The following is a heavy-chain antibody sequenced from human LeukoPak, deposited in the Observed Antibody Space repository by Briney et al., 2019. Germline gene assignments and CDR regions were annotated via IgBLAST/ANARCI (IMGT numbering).Heavy chain of an antibody. CDR3: ASSVPDDAFDI. CDR2: INPSGGST. D-gene: IGHD6-19*01. V-gene: IGHV1-46*01. CDR1: GYTFTSYY. J-gene: IGHJ3*02. Sequence: ASVKVSCKASGYTFTSYYMHWVRQAPGQGLEWMGIINPSGGSTSYAQKFQGRVTMTRDTSTSTVYMELSNLRSEDTAVYYCASSVPDDAFDIWGQGTMVTVSS.